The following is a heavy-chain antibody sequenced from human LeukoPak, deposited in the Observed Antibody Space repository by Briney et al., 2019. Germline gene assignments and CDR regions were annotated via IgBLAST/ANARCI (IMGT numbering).Heavy chain of an antibody. Sequence: GGSLRLSCAASGFTFSSYSMNSVRQAPGKGLEWVSSISSSSSYIYYADSVKGRFTIYRDNAKNSLYLQMNSLRAEDTAVYYCAREASNLRFLEWLLSPSDYWGQGTLVTVSS. CDR2: ISSSSSYI. CDR3: AREASNLRFLEWLLSPSDY. J-gene: IGHJ4*02. V-gene: IGHV3-21*01. CDR1: GFTFSSYS. D-gene: IGHD3-3*01.